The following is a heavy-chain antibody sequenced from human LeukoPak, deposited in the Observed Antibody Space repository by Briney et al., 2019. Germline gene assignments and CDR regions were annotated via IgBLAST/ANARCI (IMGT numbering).Heavy chain of an antibody. J-gene: IGHJ4*02. V-gene: IGHV1-2*02. CDR2: INPKNAGT. CDR1: GYTFTGHY. Sequence: ASVKVPCKASGYTFTGHYMHWVRQAPGQGLEWMGWINPKNAGTNYAQKFQGRVTMTRDTSTGTVYMELSRLRSDDTAVYYCARTLYIAAAPGGFDYWGQGTLVTVSS. CDR3: ARTLYIAAAPGGFDY. D-gene: IGHD6-13*01.